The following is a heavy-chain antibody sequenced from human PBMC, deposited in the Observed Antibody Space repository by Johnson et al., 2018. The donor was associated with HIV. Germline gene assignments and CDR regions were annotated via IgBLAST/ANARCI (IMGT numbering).Heavy chain of an antibody. Sequence: VQLVESGGALVQPGRSLRLSCVASGFTFEDYAMYWVRQAPGKGLEWVSGISWNSDDIDYADSVKGRFTISSDNAKNSLYLQMNTLRPEDTALDYCARGIMITCGGVIPKDAFDIWGQGTMVTVSS. J-gene: IGHJ3*02. CDR3: ARGIMITCGGVIPKDAFDI. D-gene: IGHD3-16*02. V-gene: IGHV3-9*01. CDR1: GFTFEDYA. CDR2: ISWNSDDI.